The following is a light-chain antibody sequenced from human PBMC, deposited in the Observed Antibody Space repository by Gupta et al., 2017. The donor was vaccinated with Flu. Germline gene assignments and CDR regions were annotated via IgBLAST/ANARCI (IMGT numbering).Light chain of an antibody. Sequence: EIVMTQTPLSSPVTLGQPASISCTSSQSLVHCDGNTYLNWLQQRPGQPPRLLIYQTSTRFSGVPDRFSGSGTGTDFTLKISRVEAEDVGIYYCMQGTQFPYTFGQGTKLEIK. CDR1: QSLVHCDGNTY. CDR3: MQGTQFPYT. J-gene: IGKJ2*01. CDR2: QTS. V-gene: IGKV2-24*01.